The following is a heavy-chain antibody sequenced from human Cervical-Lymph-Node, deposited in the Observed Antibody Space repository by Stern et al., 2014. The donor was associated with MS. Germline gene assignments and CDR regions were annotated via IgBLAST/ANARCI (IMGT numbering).Heavy chain of an antibody. CDR3: ARVISITVAGNENWFDP. V-gene: IGHV5-51*01. J-gene: IGHJ5*02. D-gene: IGHD6-13*01. CDR2: IYPGNSDT. CDR1: GYSFPNYW. Sequence: EVQLLESGAEVKKPGESLKISCKGSGYSFPNYWIGWVRQMPGKGLEWMGIIYPGNSDTRYSPSFQGHVTFSADKSITTAYLQWSSLRASDSAMYYCARVISITVAGNENWFDPWGQGTLVTVSS.